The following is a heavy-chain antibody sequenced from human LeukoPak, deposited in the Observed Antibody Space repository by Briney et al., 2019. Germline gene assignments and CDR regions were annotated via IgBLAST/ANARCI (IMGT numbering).Heavy chain of an antibody. CDR3: ARDLGLAAAGTYYYGMDV. Sequence: GGSLRLSCAASGFTFSSYSMNCVRQAPGKGREWVSYISSSSSTIYYADSVKGRFTISRDNAKNSLYLQMNSLRAEDTAVYYCARDLGLAAAGTYYYGMDVWGQGTTVTVSS. V-gene: IGHV3-48*04. J-gene: IGHJ6*02. D-gene: IGHD6-13*01. CDR1: GFTFSSYS. CDR2: ISSSSSTI.